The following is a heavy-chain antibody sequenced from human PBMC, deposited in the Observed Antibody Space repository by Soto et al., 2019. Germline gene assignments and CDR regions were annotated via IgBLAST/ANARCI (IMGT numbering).Heavy chain of an antibody. CDR3: ARGSRALYNWNYLYFYY. D-gene: IGHD1-7*01. V-gene: IGHV4-39*07. CDR1: GGSIMSRNYY. J-gene: IGHJ4*02. CDR2: VYGSGST. Sequence: SETLSLTCIVSGGSIMSRNYYWGWIRQPPGKGLEWIVSVYGSGSTYYNPSLKSRVTIPVDMPRNQFSLKLSSVTAADTAVYYCARGSRALYNWNYLYFYYWGQGTLVTVSS.